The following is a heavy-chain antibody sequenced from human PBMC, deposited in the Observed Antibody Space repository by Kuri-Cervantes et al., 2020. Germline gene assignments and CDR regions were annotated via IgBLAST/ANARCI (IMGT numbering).Heavy chain of an antibody. D-gene: IGHD6-25*01. J-gene: IGHJ6*02. V-gene: IGHV3-11*04. CDR2: ISSSGSTI. Sequence: GESLKISCAASGFTSSDYYMSWIRQAPGKGLEWVSYISSSGSTIYYAESVKGRFNISRDNYKNTLYLQMNSMRAEDTAVYSGTRTSAAADYYNYSYGMDVWGQGTTVTVSS. CDR1: GFTSSDYY. CDR3: TRTSAAADYYNYSYGMDV.